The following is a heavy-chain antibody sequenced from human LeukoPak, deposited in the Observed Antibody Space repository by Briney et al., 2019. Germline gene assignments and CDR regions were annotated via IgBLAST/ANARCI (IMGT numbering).Heavy chain of an antibody. V-gene: IGHV4-59*08. CDR2: IYYSGST. D-gene: IGHD1-26*01. CDR3: ARQSSGSFPYYYYYYMDV. J-gene: IGHJ6*03. CDR1: GGSISGYY. Sequence: SETLSLTCTASGGSISGYYWSWIRQPPGKGLEWIGYIYYSGSTNYNPSLKSRVTISVDTSKNQFSLKLSSVTAADTAVYYCARQSSGSFPYYYYYYMDVWGKGTTVTVSS.